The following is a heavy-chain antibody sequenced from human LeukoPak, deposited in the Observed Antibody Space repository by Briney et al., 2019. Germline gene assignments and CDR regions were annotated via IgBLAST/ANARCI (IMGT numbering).Heavy chain of an antibody. D-gene: IGHD3-16*02. CDR2: IYPGDSDT. CDR1: GYSFTSYW. CDR3: ARMIGLGEVSPYFDY. J-gene: IGHJ4*02. Sequence: GESLKISCKGSGYSFTSYWIGWVRQMPGKGLEWMGIIYPGDSDTRYSPSFQGQVTISADKSISTAYLQWSSLKASDTAMYYCARMIGLGEVSPYFDYWGQGSLVTVSS. V-gene: IGHV5-51*01.